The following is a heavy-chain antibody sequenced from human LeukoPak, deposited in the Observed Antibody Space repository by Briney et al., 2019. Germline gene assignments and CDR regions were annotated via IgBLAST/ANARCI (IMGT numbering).Heavy chain of an antibody. D-gene: IGHD2-15*01. CDR2: IYPGDSDT. CDR3: ARLGLLDELLSWFDP. CDR1: GYSFTSYW. Sequence: EESLKISCKGSGYSFTSYWIGWVRQMPGKGLEWMGIIYPGDSDTRYSPSFQGQVTISADKSISTAYLQWSSLKASDTAMYYCARLGLLDELLSWFDPWGQGTLVTVSS. V-gene: IGHV5-51*01. J-gene: IGHJ5*02.